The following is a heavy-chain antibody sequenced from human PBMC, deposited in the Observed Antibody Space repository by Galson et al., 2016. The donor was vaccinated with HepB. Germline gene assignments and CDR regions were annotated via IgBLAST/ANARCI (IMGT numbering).Heavy chain of an antibody. D-gene: IGHD6-25*01. Sequence: SLRLSCAASGFTPGFAFSHEAMHWVRQAPGKGLEWLAVISYDGSKQYYADSVKGRFTISRDNSKSTLLLQMNGLRVDDTALYYCAREAADDFDTSGYFDYWGQGTLVTVSS. CDR3: AREAADDFDTSGYFDY. V-gene: IGHV3-30*04. CDR2: ISYDGSKQ. CDR1: GFTPGFAFSHEA. J-gene: IGHJ4*02.